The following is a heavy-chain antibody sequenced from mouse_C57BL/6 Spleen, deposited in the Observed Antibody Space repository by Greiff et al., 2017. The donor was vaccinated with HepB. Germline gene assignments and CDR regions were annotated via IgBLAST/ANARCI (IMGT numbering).Heavy chain of an antibody. CDR2: IDPEDGET. J-gene: IGHJ1*03. V-gene: IGHV14-2*01. CDR3: AFITTVVAEYFDV. Sequence: VQLKESGAELVKPGASVKLSCTASGFNIKDYYMHWVKQRTEQGLEWIGRIDPEDGETKYAPKFQGKATITADTSSNTAYLQLSSLTSEDTAVYYCAFITTVVAEYFDVWGTGTTVTVSS. D-gene: IGHD1-1*01. CDR1: GFNIKDYY.